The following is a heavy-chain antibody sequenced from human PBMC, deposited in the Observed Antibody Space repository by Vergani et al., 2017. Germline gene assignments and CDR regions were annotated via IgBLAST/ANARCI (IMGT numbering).Heavy chain of an antibody. CDR1: GGSINSYY. CDR2: IDSSGST. V-gene: IGHV4-4*07. CDR3: ARGATWYDGLDV. J-gene: IGHJ6*02. Sequence: QVQLQESGPGLVKPSETLSLTCTVSGGSINSYYWSWIRQPAGKGLEWIGRIDSSGSTNYNPSLKSRVTLSVDTSKNQFSLKLSSVTAADTAIYYCARGATWYDGLDVWGQGTTVTVSS.